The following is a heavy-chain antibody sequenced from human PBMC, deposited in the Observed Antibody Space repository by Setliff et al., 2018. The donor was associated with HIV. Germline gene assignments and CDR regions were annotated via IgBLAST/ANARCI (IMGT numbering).Heavy chain of an antibody. CDR1: GYTFTTYG. Sequence: ASVKVSCKASGYTFTTYGISWVRQAPGHGLEWMGWISPNFGHTNYAQNFLGRVTMTIDTSTSRAYMELRSLRSDDTAVYYCARDPPYSSGWFLDIWGQGTMVTVSS. D-gene: IGHD6-19*01. J-gene: IGHJ3*02. CDR3: ARDPPYSSGWFLDI. V-gene: IGHV1-18*01. CDR2: ISPNFGHT.